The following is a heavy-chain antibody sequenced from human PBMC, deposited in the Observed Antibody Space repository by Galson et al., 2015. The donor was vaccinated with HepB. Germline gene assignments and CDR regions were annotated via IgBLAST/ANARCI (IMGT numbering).Heavy chain of an antibody. D-gene: IGHD6-13*01. CDR1: GFTFSSYA. Sequence: SLRLSCAASGFTFSSYAMHWVRQAPGKGLEWVAVISYDGSNKYYADSVKGRFTISRDNSKNTLYLQMNSLRAEDTAVYYCARDRSSSWYAEYYFDYWGQGTLVTVSS. J-gene: IGHJ4*02. CDR2: ISYDGSNK. V-gene: IGHV3-30*04. CDR3: ARDRSSSWYAEYYFDY.